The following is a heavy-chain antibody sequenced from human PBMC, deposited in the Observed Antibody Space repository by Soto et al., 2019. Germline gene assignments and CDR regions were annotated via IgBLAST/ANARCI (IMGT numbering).Heavy chain of an antibody. CDR1: GFTFSSYS. D-gene: IGHD1-26*01. Sequence: EVQLVESGGGLVQPGGSLRLSCAASGFTFSSYSMNWVRQAPGKGLEWVSYISSSSSTIYYADSVKGRFTISRDNAKNSLYLQMNSLRDEDTAVYYCARGRWELLFDAFDIWGQGTMVTVSS. CDR2: ISSSSSTI. CDR3: ARGRWELLFDAFDI. V-gene: IGHV3-48*02. J-gene: IGHJ3*02.